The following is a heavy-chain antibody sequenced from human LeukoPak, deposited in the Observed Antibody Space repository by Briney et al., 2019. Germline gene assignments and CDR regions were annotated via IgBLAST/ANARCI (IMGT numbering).Heavy chain of an antibody. CDR2: ISGSGGST. J-gene: IGHJ6*03. Sequence: GGSLRLSCAASGFTFSSSAMSWVRQAPGKGLEWVSGISGSGGSTYYADSVKGRFTISRDNSKNTLYLQMNGLRAEDTAAYYCAKDKGIAAAPLDYVDVWGKGTTVTVSS. CDR1: GFTFSSSA. D-gene: IGHD6-13*01. CDR3: AKDKGIAAAPLDYVDV. V-gene: IGHV3-23*01.